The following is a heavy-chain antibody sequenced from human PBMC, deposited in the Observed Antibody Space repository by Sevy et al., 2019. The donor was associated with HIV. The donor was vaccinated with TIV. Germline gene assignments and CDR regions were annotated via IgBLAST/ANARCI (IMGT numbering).Heavy chain of an antibody. CDR1: GFSFTSRG. CDR3: ARAGALWFGESDY. V-gene: IGHV1-18*01. D-gene: IGHD3-10*01. CDR2: ISAYNGKT. J-gene: IGHJ4*02. Sequence: ASVKVSCKASGFSFTSRGIDWVRQAPGQGLEGLGWISAYNGKTKYGQRRQDRVTMTTDTSASTAYMELRSLRSDDTAVYYCARAGALWFGESDYWGQGTLVTVSS.